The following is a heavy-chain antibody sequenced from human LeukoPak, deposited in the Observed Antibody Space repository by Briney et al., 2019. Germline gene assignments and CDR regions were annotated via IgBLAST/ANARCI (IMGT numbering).Heavy chain of an antibody. Sequence: TGGSLRLSCAASGFTFSNYAMSWVRQAPGKGLEWVSAIGISGASTYYEDSVRGRFTISRDNSKNTLYLQMNSLRAEDTAVYYCARDWSQLNAFDIWGQGTMVTVSS. CDR2: IGISGAST. D-gene: IGHD3-3*01. V-gene: IGHV3-23*01. CDR3: ARDWSQLNAFDI. J-gene: IGHJ3*02. CDR1: GFTFSNYA.